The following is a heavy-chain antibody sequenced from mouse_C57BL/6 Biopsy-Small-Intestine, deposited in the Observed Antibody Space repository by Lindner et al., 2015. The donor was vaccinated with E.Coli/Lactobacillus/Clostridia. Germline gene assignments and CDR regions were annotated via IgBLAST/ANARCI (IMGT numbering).Heavy chain of an antibody. J-gene: IGHJ2*01. CDR1: GDTFTDYY. D-gene: IGHD2-2*01. CDR2: INPNNGGT. CDR3: ARTGYGYEGFDY. Sequence: VQLQESGPVLVKPGASVEMSYKASGDTFTDYYMNWVKQSHGKSLEWIGVINPNNGGTSYNQKFKGKATLTVDKSSSTAYMELNSLTSEDSAVYYCARTGYGYEGFDYWGQGTTLTVSS. V-gene: IGHV1-19*01.